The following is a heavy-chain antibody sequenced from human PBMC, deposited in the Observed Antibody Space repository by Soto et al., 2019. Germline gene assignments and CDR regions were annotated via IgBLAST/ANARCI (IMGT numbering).Heavy chain of an antibody. Sequence: QLQLQESGSGLVKPSQTLSLTCAVSGGSISSGGYSWSWFRQPPGKGLEWIGYIYQNGNTYYNPSLKSRVTISVDRSKNQFSLMLSSVTAADTAVYYCARFPPYCSGGSCGAYWGQGTLVTVSS. D-gene: IGHD2-15*01. CDR1: GGSISSGGYS. CDR3: ARFPPYCSGGSCGAY. CDR2: IYQNGNT. J-gene: IGHJ4*02. V-gene: IGHV4-30-2*01.